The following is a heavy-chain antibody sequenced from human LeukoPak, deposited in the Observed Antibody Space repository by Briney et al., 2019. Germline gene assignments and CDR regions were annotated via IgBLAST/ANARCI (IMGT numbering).Heavy chain of an antibody. CDR2: IYHSGST. D-gene: IGHD3-16*01. Sequence: PSETLSLTCTVSGGSISSGGHYWSWIRQPPGKGLEWIGYIYHSGSTYYNPSLKSRVTISVDRSKNQFSLKLSSVTAADTAVYYCARDKRGLGGEIDYWGQGTLVTVSS. CDR1: GGSISSGGHY. CDR3: ARDKRGLGGEIDY. J-gene: IGHJ4*02. V-gene: IGHV4-30-2*01.